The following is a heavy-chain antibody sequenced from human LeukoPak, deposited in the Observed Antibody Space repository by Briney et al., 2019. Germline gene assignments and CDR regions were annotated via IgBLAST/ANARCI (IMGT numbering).Heavy chain of an antibody. Sequence: PGGSLRLSCAASGFAFSSYAMSWVRQAPGKGLEWVSAISGSGGSTYYADSVKGRFTISRDNSKNTLYLQMNSLRAEDTAVYHCAKDGDYYDLYYFDYWGQGTLVTVSS. CDR2: ISGSGGST. CDR1: GFAFSSYA. CDR3: AKDGDYYDLYYFDY. J-gene: IGHJ4*02. D-gene: IGHD3-22*01. V-gene: IGHV3-23*01.